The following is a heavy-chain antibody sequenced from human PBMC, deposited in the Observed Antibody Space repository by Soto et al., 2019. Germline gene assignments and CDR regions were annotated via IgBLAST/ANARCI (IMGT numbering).Heavy chain of an antibody. CDR1: GGSFSGYY. D-gene: IGHD3-10*01. CDR2: INHSGST. V-gene: IGHV4-34*01. Sequence: SETLSLTCAVYGGSFSGYYWSWIRQPPGKGLEWIGEINHSGSTNYNPSLKSRVTISVDTSKNQFSLKLSSVSAADTAVYYCARGRGLLWFGNDYWGQGTLVTVSS. CDR3: ARGRGLLWFGNDY. J-gene: IGHJ4*02.